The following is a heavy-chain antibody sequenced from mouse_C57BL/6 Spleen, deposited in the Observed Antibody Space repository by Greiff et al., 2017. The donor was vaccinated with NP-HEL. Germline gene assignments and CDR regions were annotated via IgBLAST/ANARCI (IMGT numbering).Heavy chain of an antibody. D-gene: IGHD2-12*01. CDR2: IHPNSGST. Sequence: QVQLQQPGAELVKPGASVKLSCKASGYTFTSYWMHWVKQRPGQGLEWIGMIHPNSGSTNYNEKFKSKATLTVDKSSSTAYMQLSSLTSEDSAVYYCARGGELYYSAMDYWGQGTSVTVSS. CDR3: ARGGELYYSAMDY. V-gene: IGHV1-64*01. CDR1: GYTFTSYW. J-gene: IGHJ4*01.